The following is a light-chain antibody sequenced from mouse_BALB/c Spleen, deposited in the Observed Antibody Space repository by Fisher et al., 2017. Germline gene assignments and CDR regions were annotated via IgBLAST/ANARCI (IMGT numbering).Light chain of an antibody. CDR2: STS. CDR3: HQRSSYP. J-gene: IGKJ1*01. V-gene: IGKV4-80*01. Sequence: IVMTQSTAIMSASLGEEITLTCSASSSVSYMHWYQQKSGTSPKLLIYSTSNLASGVPSRFSGSGSGTSYSLTISSMEAEDAATYYCHQRSSYPFGGGTKLEIK. CDR1: SSVSY.